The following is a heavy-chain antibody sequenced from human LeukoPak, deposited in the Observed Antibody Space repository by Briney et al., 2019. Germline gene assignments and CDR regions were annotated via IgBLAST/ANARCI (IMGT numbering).Heavy chain of an antibody. D-gene: IGHD6-6*01. CDR2: ITSTSTYV. J-gene: IGHJ6*02. CDR1: GFTFSSYN. V-gene: IGHV3-21*01. Sequence: PGGSLRLSCTASGFTFSSYNMNWVRRAPGKGLEWVSTITSTSTYVAYADSVKGRFTISRDNADNSAYLQMNSLRADDTAVYYCAKERPHGMDVWGQGTSVTVSS. CDR3: AKERPHGMDV.